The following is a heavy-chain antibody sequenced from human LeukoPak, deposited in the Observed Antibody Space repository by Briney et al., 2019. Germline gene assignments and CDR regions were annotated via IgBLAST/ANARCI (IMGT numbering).Heavy chain of an antibody. CDR3: ARDDYYSMDV. CDR2: INPDSGDA. V-gene: IGHV1-2*06. CDR1: GYTFTDYY. J-gene: IGHJ6*02. Sequence: ASVKVSCTASGYTFTDYYIHWVRQAPGQGLEWMGRINPDSGDANSPQKFQGRVIMTRDTSIRTAYMALSSLRSEDTAVYYCARDDYYSMDVWGQGTTVTVSS.